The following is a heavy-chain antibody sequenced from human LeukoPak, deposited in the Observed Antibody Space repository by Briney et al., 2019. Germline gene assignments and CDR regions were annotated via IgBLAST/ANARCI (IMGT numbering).Heavy chain of an antibody. Sequence: ASVKVSCKASGYTFTSYGISWVRQAPGQGLEWMGWISAYNGNTNYAQKLQGRVTMTTDTSTSTAYMELRSLRSDDTAVYYCARKPFFWYSSSWYDYWGQGTLVTVSS. CDR3: ARKPFFWYSSSWYDY. J-gene: IGHJ4*02. V-gene: IGHV1-18*01. CDR1: GYTFTSYG. D-gene: IGHD6-13*01. CDR2: ISAYNGNT.